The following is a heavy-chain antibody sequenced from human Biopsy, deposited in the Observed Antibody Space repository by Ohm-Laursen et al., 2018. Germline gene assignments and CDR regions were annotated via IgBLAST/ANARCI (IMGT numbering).Heavy chain of an antibody. CDR2: IYHTGIT. CDR1: DGSISNIINY. V-gene: IGHV4-39*07. CDR3: ARGTNYYGSGRNRHWFDP. D-gene: IGHD3-10*01. J-gene: IGHJ5*02. Sequence: GTLSLTCPVTDGSISNIINYWGWIRQPLGKGLEWLGSIYHTGITDYNPSLRSRVTFSVDTSKNQFSLKLSSVTAADTAVYYCARGTNYYGSGRNRHWFDPWGQGTQGTVSS.